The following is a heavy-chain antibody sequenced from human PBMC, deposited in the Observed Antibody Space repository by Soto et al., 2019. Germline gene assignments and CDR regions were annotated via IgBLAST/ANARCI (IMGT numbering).Heavy chain of an antibody. Sequence: EVQLLESGGGLVQPGGSLRLSCAASGFTISSNAMYWVRQAPGKGLEWVSAISDRGDTTHYADSVKGRFTISRDTSKNTLYLQMNSLRAEDTAVYYCAKVVAVTTYWFDPWGQGTLVTVSS. V-gene: IGHV3-23*01. D-gene: IGHD2-21*02. CDR1: GFTISSNA. CDR3: AKVVAVTTYWFDP. J-gene: IGHJ5*02. CDR2: ISDRGDTT.